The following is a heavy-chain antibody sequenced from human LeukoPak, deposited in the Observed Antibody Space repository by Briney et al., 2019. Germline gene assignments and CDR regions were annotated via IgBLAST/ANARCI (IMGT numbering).Heavy chain of an antibody. CDR1: GYTFTGYY. D-gene: IGHD6-19*01. CDR3: AMSTYSSGWYDY. Sequence: ASVKVSCKASGYTFTGYYMHWVRQAPGQGLEWMGWINPNRGGTNYAQKFQGRVTMTRDTSISTAYMELSRLRSDDTAVYYCAMSTYSSGWYDYWGQGTLVTVSS. J-gene: IGHJ4*02. CDR2: INPNRGGT. V-gene: IGHV1-2*02.